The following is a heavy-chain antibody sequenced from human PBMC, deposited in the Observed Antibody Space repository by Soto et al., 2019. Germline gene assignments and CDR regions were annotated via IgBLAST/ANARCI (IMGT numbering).Heavy chain of an antibody. Sequence: PGGSLRLSCAASGFTFSSYGMHWVRQAPGKGLEWVAVISYDGSNKYYADSVKGRFTISRDNSKNTLYLQMNSLRAEDTAVYYCANTWIQLWPYYYYGMDVWGQGTTVTVSS. D-gene: IGHD5-18*01. J-gene: IGHJ6*02. V-gene: IGHV3-30*18. CDR3: ANTWIQLWPYYYYGMDV. CDR2: ISYDGSNK. CDR1: GFTFSSYG.